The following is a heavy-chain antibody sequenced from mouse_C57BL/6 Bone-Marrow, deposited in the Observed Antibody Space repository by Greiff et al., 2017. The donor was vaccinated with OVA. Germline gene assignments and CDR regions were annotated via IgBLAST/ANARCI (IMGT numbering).Heavy chain of an antibody. CDR2: IYPRSGNT. J-gene: IGHJ2*01. Sequence: VQGVESGAELARPGASVKLSCKASGYTFTSYGISWVKQRTGQGLEWIGEIYPRSGNTYYNEKFKGKATLTADKSSSTAYMELRSLTSEDSAVYFCALYYYNFDYWGQGTTLTVSS. V-gene: IGHV1-81*01. CDR3: ALYYYNFDY. D-gene: IGHD1-1*01. CDR1: GYTFTSYG.